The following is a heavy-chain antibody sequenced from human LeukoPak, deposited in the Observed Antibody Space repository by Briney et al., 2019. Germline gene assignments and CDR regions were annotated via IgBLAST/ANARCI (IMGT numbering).Heavy chain of an antibody. CDR3: ARYGSGDGDYYYYGMDV. CDR1: GGTFSSYA. J-gene: IGHJ6*04. D-gene: IGHD3-3*01. CDR2: IIPIFGTA. V-gene: IGHV1-69*13. Sequence: ASVKVSCKASGGTFSSYAISWVRQAPGQGLEWMGGIIPIFGTANYAQKFQGRVTITADESTSTAYMELSSLRSEDTAVYYCARYGSGDGDYYYYGMDVWGKGTTVTVSS.